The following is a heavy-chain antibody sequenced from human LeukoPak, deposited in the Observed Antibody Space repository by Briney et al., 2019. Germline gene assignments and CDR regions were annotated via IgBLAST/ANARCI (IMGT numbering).Heavy chain of an antibody. CDR1: GGSISSGGYY. J-gene: IGHJ4*02. V-gene: IGHV4-31*03. Sequence: SETLSLTCTVSGGSISSGGYYWSWIRQHPGKGLEWIGYIYYSGSTYYNPSLKSRVTISVDTSKNQFSLKLSSVTAADTAVYYCARGYSSGWYVDYWGQGTLVTVSS. CDR2: IYYSGST. D-gene: IGHD6-19*01. CDR3: ARGYSSGWYVDY.